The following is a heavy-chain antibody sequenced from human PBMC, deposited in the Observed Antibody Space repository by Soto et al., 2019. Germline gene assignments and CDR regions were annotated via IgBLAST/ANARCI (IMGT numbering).Heavy chain of an antibody. Sequence: GGSLRLSCAASGFTFSSYDMHWVRQATGKGLEWVSAIGTAGYTYYPGSVMGRFTISRENAKNSLYLQMNSLRAGDAAVYYCARAPRHSASNAFDIWGQGTMVTVSS. D-gene: IGHD3-10*01. CDR3: ARAPRHSASNAFDI. CDR2: IGTAGYT. CDR1: GFTFSSYD. V-gene: IGHV3-13*01. J-gene: IGHJ3*02.